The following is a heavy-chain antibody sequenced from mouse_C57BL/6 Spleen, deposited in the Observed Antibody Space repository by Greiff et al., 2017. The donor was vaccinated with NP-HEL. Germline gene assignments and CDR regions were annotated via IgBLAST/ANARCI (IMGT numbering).Heavy chain of an antibody. J-gene: IGHJ2*01. Sequence: VQLQQPGTELVKPGASVKLSCKASGYTFTSYWMHWVKQRPGQGLEWIGNINPSNGGTNYNEKFKSKATLTVDKSSSTAYMQLSSLTSEDSAVYYCARGGLSTVVVPDYWGQGTTLTVSS. CDR2: INPSNGGT. D-gene: IGHD1-1*01. V-gene: IGHV1-53*01. CDR1: GYTFTSYW. CDR3: ARGGLSTVVVPDY.